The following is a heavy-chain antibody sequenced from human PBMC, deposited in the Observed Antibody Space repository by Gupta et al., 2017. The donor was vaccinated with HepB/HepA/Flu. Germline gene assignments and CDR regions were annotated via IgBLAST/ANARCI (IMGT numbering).Heavy chain of an antibody. D-gene: IGHD2-2*02. CDR3: ARHIVVVPAAIPPWYFDL. J-gene: IGHJ2*01. CDR1: GGSISSSSYY. V-gene: IGHV4-39*01. CDR2: IYYSGST. Sequence: QLQLQESGPGLVKPSETLSLTCTVSGGSISSSSYYWVWIRQPPGKGLEWIGSIYYSGSTYYNPSLKSRVTISVDTSKNQFSLKLSSVTAADTAVYYCARHIVVVPAAIPPWYFDLWGRGTLVTVSS.